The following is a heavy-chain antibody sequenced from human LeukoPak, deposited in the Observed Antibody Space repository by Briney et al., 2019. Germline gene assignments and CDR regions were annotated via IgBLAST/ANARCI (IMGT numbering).Heavy chain of an antibody. D-gene: IGHD3-9*01. CDR3: ARDQGELRYFDWLLPEDDDY. V-gene: IGHV1-2*02. CDR2: INPNSGGT. CDR1: GYTFTGYY. Sequence: ASVKVSCKASGYTFTGYYVHWVRQAPGQGLEWMGWINPNSGGTNYAQKFQGRVTMTRDTSISTAYMELSRLRSDDTAVYYCARDQGELRYFDWLLPEDDDYWGQGTLVTVSS. J-gene: IGHJ4*02.